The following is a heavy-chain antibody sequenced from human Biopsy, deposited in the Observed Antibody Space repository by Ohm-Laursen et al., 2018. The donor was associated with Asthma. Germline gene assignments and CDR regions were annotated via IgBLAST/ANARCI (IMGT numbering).Heavy chain of an antibody. V-gene: IGHV1-18*01. Sequence: ASVKVSCKTSGYTFNSAGITWVRQAPGQGLGWMGWISVYNGNTKVAQKLQDRVTMITDTSTSTAYTELRSLRSDDTAVYFCARAVDYSHYYGIDVWGQGTTVTVS. CDR2: ISVYNGNT. CDR3: ARAVDYSHYYGIDV. D-gene: IGHD3-10*01. J-gene: IGHJ6*02. CDR1: GYTFNSAG.